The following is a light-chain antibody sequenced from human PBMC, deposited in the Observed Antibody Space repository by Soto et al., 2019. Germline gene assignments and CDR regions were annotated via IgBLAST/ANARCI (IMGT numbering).Light chain of an antibody. CDR1: DIILHRSSNKHH. CDR2: WAS. CDR3: QQYYIRPWT. J-gene: IGKJ1*01. V-gene: IGKV4-1*01. Sequence: IVMSKTPASLPVSLCGRATVNSKSTDIILHRSSNKHHLAWFRQKPGQPPPLPLYWASPRESGVPDRFSGSGSGTDFILTIRSLQPEDVATYYCQQYYIRPWTFGPGTQVDIK.